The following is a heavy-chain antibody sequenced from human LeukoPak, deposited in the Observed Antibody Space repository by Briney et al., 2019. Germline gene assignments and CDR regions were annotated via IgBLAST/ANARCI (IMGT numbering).Heavy chain of an antibody. J-gene: IGHJ6*03. CDR3: ARTSNYYYYYMDV. Sequence: SETLSLTCGVYGGSFSAYYWSWIRQPPGKGLEWIGYIYYSGSTNYNPSLKSRVTISVDTSKNQFSLKLSSVTAADTAVYYCARTSNYYYYYMDVWGKGTTVAISS. CDR1: GGSFSAYY. V-gene: IGHV4-59*01. CDR2: IYYSGST. D-gene: IGHD2-2*01.